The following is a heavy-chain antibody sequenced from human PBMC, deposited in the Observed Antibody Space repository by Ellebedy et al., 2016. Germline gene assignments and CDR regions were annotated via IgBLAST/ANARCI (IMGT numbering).Heavy chain of an antibody. CDR1: GGSISSYY. CDR2: IYYSGST. V-gene: IGHV4-59*01. D-gene: IGHD3/OR15-3a*01. J-gene: IGHJ3*02. Sequence: SETLSLTCTVSGGSISSYYWSWIRQPPGKGLEWIGYIYYSGSTNYNPSLKSRVTISVDTSKNQFSLKLSSVTAADTAVYYCARVFNGLVPAFYIWGQGTMATVSS. CDR3: ARVFNGLVPAFYI.